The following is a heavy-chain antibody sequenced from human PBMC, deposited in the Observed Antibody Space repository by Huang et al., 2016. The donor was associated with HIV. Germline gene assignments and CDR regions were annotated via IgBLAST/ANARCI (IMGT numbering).Heavy chain of an antibody. D-gene: IGHD3-3*01. CDR1: GFPFGSFG. CDR3: AKDLTYSFGRHFDY. CDR2: IRYDGNND. V-gene: IGHV3-30*02. Sequence: QVQLVESGGGVVQPGGSLRLSCSAFGFPFGSFGMTWVLQAPGKGLEWVAFIRYDGNNDYYADSSGGRFTISRDNSKDTLYLQMTRLRPDDSAVYYCAKDLTYSFGRHFDYWGRGTLVTVSS. J-gene: IGHJ4*02.